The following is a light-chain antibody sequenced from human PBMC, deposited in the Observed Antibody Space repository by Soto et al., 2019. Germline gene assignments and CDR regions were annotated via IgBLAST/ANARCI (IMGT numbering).Light chain of an antibody. CDR3: CSYTSSSLYV. V-gene: IGLV2-14*02. CDR2: EGS. Sequence: QSALTEPASVSGSPGQSITISCTGTSSDVGSYNLVSWYQQHPGKAPKLMIYEGSKRPSGVSNRFSGSKSGNTASLTISGLQAEDEADYCCCSYTSSSLYVFGTGTKLAVL. J-gene: IGLJ1*01. CDR1: SSDVGSYNL.